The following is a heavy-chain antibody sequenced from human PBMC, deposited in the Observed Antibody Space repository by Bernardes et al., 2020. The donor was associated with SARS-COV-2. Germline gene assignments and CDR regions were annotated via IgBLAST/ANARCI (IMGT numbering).Heavy chain of an antibody. D-gene: IGHD2-15*01. Sequence: GTTDYAAPVKGRFTISRDDSKNTLYLQMNSLKTEDTGVYYCTTGGAKWGQGTLVTVSS. CDR2: GTT. V-gene: IGHV3-15*01. J-gene: IGHJ4*02. CDR3: TTGGAK.